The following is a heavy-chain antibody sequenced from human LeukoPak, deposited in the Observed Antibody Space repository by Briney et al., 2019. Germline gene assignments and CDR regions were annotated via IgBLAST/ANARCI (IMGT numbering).Heavy chain of an antibody. CDR1: GYTFTSYG. CDR2: ISAYNGNT. V-gene: IGHV1-18*01. Sequence: ASVKVSCKASGYTFTSYGISWVRQAPGQGLEWMGWISAYNGNTNYAQKLQGRVTMTADTSTSTAYMELRSLRSDDTAVYYCARDLGTRWLPRGQIGYWGQGTLVTVYS. CDR3: ARDLGTRWLPRGQIGY. D-gene: IGHD5-24*01. J-gene: IGHJ4*02.